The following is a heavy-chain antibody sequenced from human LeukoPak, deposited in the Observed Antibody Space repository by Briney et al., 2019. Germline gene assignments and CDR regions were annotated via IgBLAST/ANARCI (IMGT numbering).Heavy chain of an antibody. J-gene: IGHJ4*02. V-gene: IGHV3-21*01. D-gene: IGHD3-9*01. Sequence: GGALRLSCAASGFTFSSYSMNWVRQAPGKGVEWVSSISSSRRYIYYADSVKGRFTISRDKAKNSLYLQMNSLRAEDTAVYYCARDGSTYYDILTGYYRYRGYFDYWGQGTLVTVSS. CDR1: GFTFSSYS. CDR3: ARDGSTYYDILTGYYRYRGYFDY. CDR2: ISSSRRYI.